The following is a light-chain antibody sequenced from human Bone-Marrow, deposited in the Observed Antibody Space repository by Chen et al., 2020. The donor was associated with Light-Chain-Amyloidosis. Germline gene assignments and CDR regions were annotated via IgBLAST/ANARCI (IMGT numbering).Light chain of an antibody. V-gene: IGLV6-57*01. Sequence: NFMLTQPHSVSESPGKTVIISCTRSSGSIATNYVQWYQQRPGSSPTTVIYEDDQRPSGVPDRFSGSRDRSSNSASLTIAGLKTEEEADYYCQSYQGSSQGVFGGGTKLTVL. CDR2: EDD. CDR3: QSYQGSSQGV. J-gene: IGLJ3*02. CDR1: SGSIATNY.